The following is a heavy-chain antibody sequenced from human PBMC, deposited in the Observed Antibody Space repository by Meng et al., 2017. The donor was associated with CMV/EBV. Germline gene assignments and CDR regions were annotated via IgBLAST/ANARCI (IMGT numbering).Heavy chain of an antibody. Sequence: ASVKVSCNASGYTFTSYDINWVRQATGQGLEWMGWMNPNSDNTGYAQKFQGRVTMTRNTSISTAYMELSSLRSEDTAVYYCARGRGRITIFGVVIIIGDYYYGMDVWGQGTTVTVSS. J-gene: IGHJ6*02. CDR1: GYTFTSYD. CDR2: MNPNSDNT. D-gene: IGHD3-3*01. CDR3: ARGRGRITIFGVVIIIGDYYYGMDV. V-gene: IGHV1-8*01.